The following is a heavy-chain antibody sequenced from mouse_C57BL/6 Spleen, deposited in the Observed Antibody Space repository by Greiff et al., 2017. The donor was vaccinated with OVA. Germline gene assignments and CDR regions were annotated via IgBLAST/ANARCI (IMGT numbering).Heavy chain of an antibody. Sequence: QVQLQQSGAELARPGASVKLSCKASGYTFTSYGISWVKQRTGQGLEWIGEIYPRSGNTYYNEKFKGKATLTADKSSSTAYMELRSLTSEDSAVYFCARYYYGSSYGNFDYWGQGTTLTVSS. CDR1: GYTFTSYG. D-gene: IGHD1-1*01. CDR2: IYPRSGNT. V-gene: IGHV1-81*01. J-gene: IGHJ2*01. CDR3: ARYYYGSSYGNFDY.